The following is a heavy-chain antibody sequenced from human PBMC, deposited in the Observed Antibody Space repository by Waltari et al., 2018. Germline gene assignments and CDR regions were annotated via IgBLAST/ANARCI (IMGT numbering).Heavy chain of an antibody. Sequence: QMQEPGPGLVKPSETLSLMCSVSDFSISSGFYWGWLRQSPGKGLEWIGSISDSGTTSYNPSLQSRVTISIDTSKNQFSLKLGSVTAADTAVFYCAREAGSGIDWYHDYWGQGILVTVSS. CDR1: DFSISSGFY. CDR3: AREAGSGIDWYHDY. V-gene: IGHV4-38-2*02. J-gene: IGHJ4*02. D-gene: IGHD3-9*01. CDR2: ISDSGTT.